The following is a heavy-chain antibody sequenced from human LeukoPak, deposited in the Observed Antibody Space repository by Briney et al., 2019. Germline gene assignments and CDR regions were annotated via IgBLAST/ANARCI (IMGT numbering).Heavy chain of an antibody. CDR2: INDSGST. J-gene: IGHJ3*02. D-gene: IGHD6-13*01. CDR3: AKPRGAAGWRFFNT. Sequence: PSETLSLTCGVSGGSFSGYYWSWIRQPPGKGLEWIGEINDSGSTKYNPSLKSRVTISIDTSKNQFSLKLNSVTAADTAVYYCAKPRGAAGWRFFNTWGQGTMVTVSS. CDR1: GGSFSGYY. V-gene: IGHV4-34*01.